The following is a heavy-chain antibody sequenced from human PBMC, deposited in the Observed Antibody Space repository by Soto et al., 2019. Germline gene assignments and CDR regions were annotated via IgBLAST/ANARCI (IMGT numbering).Heavy chain of an antibody. V-gene: IGHV3-30*18. CDR2: ISYDGSNK. CDR1: GFTFSSYG. D-gene: IGHD1-26*01. Sequence: QVQLVESGGGVVQPGRSLRLSCAASGFTFSSYGMHWVRQAPGKGLEWVAVISYDGSNKYYADSVKGRFTISRDNSKNTLCLQMNSLRAEDTAVYYCAKDGEDWELLSWGQGTLVTVSS. J-gene: IGHJ5*02. CDR3: AKDGEDWELLS.